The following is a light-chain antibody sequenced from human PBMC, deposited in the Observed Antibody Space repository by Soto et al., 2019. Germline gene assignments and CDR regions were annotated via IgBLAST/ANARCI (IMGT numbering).Light chain of an antibody. V-gene: IGLV2-14*03. CDR3: SSYTTSNTRQIV. Sequence: QSALTQPASVSGSPGQSITISCTGTSSDVGGYNYVSWYQHHPGKAPKLMNYDVSNRPSGVSNRFYGSKSGNTASLTNSGLQPEDEADYYCSSYTTSNTRQIVFGTGTKVTVL. CDR2: DVS. J-gene: IGLJ1*01. CDR1: SSDVGGYNY.